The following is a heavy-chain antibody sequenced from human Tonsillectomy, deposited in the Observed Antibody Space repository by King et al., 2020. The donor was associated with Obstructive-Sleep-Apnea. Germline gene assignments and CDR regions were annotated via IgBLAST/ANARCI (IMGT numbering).Heavy chain of an antibody. Sequence: VQLVESGGGLVQPGGSLRLSCAASGFTFSSYWMSWVRQAQGKGQEWVANIKQDGSEKYYVDSVKCRFTISRDNAKNSLYLQMNSLRAEDTAVYYCARAGSYSHFSDFWGQGTLVTVSS. J-gene: IGHJ4*02. D-gene: IGHD3-10*01. CDR1: GFTFSSYW. V-gene: IGHV3-7*01. CDR3: ARAGSYSHFSDF. CDR2: IKQDGSEK.